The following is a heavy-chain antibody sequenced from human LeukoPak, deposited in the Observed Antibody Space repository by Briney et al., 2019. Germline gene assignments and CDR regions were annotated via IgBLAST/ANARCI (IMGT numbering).Heavy chain of an antibody. V-gene: IGHV2-5*02. CDR2: IYWDDDK. J-gene: IGHJ4*02. CDR3: ASQPAMTAAGTFDS. D-gene: IGHD6-13*01. Sequence: SGPTLVKPTQTLTLTCTFSGFSLSTSGVGVGWIRQPPGKALEWLALIYWDDDKRYSPSLKSRLTITKDTSKNQVVLTMTNMDPVDTATYYCASQPAMTAAGTFDSWGQGTLVTVSS. CDR1: GFSLSTSGVG.